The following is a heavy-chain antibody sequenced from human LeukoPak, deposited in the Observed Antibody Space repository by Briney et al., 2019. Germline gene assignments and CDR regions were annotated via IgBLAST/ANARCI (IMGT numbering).Heavy chain of an antibody. CDR2: IYYSGST. CDR1: GGSISSGDYY. V-gene: IGHV4-30-4*08. CDR3: ARRPDCSSTSCYSFWFDP. D-gene: IGHD2-2*02. J-gene: IGHJ5*02. Sequence: SETLSFTCTVSGGSISSGDYYWSWIRQPPGKGLEWIGYIYYSGSTYYNPSLKSRVTISVDTSKNQFSLKLSSVTAADTAVYYCARRPDCSSTSCYSFWFDPWGQGTLVTVSS.